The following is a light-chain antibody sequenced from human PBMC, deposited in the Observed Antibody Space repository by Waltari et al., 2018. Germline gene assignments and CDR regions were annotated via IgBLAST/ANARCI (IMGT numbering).Light chain of an antibody. Sequence: QSVLTQPALASGTPGQRVTISCAGNSPSIGIHTVTWYQQLPGTAPKLLIYANYHRPSGVPDRFSASKSDTSASLAISGLQSEDEADYFCATWDDSLNGRVFGGGTKLAV. J-gene: IGLJ3*02. CDR3: ATWDDSLNGRV. V-gene: IGLV1-44*01. CDR1: SPSIGIHT. CDR2: ANY.